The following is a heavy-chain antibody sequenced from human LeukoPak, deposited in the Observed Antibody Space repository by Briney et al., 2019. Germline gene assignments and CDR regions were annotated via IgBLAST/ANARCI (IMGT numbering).Heavy chain of an antibody. V-gene: IGHV3-33*01. CDR2: IWYNGSNK. CDR1: GFTFSSYG. Sequence: SGGSLRLSCAASGFTFSSYGMHWVRQAPGEGLEWVAVIWYNGSNKYYADSVKGQFTISRDNSKNTLYLQMNSLRAEDTAVYYCARDLGHLDGVDYWGQGTLVTVSS. D-gene: IGHD3-10*01. J-gene: IGHJ4*02. CDR3: ARDLGHLDGVDY.